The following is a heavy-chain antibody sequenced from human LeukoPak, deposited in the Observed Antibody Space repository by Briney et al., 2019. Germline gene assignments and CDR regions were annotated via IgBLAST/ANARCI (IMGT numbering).Heavy chain of an antibody. D-gene: IGHD2-2*01. CDR1: GFTFSSYA. CDR2: ISYDGSSK. CDR3: TRDQYCSSTSCYGPFDY. V-gene: IGHV3-30-3*01. J-gene: IGHJ4*02. Sequence: GRSLRLSCAASGFTFSSYAMHWVRQAPGKGLEWVAVISYDGSSKYYADSVKGRFTISRDNSKNTLYLQMNSLRAEDTAVYYCTRDQYCSSTSCYGPFDYWGQGTLVTVSS.